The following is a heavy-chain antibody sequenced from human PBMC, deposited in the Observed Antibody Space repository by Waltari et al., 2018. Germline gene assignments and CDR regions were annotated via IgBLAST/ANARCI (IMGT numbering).Heavy chain of an antibody. J-gene: IGHJ4*02. CDR1: GFTFRNAW. D-gene: IGHD4-17*01. CDR3: TSLTTVTKRDS. Sequence: EVQLVESGGGLVKPGGSLRLSCAASGFTFRNAWMNWVRQAPGKGLEWVGRIKSKTDGGTTDYAAPVKGRFTISRDDSKNTLYLQMNSLQTEDTAVYYCTSLTTVTKRDSWGQGTLVTVSS. V-gene: IGHV3-15*01. CDR2: IKSKTDGGTT.